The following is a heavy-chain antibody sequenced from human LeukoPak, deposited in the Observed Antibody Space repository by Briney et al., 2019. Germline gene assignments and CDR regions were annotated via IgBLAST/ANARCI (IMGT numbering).Heavy chain of an antibody. V-gene: IGHV3-23*01. CDR3: ARRPGLERYYFDY. CDR2: ISGSGGST. J-gene: IGHJ4*02. D-gene: IGHD1-1*01. Sequence: GGSLRLSCTASGFNFGDYAMSWVRQAPGKGLQWVSTISGSGGSTYYADSVKGRFTISRDNSKNTLYLQMNSLRAEDTAVYYCARRPGLERYYFDYWGQGTLVTVSS. CDR1: GFNFGDYA.